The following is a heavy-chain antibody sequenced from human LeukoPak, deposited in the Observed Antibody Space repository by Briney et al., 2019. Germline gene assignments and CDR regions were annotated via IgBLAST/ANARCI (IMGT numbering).Heavy chain of an antibody. Sequence: PGGSLTLSCAASGFTFNDYSMHWVRQAPAKGLEWVSLISGDGGPTNYADSVKGRFTISRDNTKNSLYLQMNSLRTEDTAPYYCSKGPYNRNYQTGYYFDSGGEGTLVTVSS. D-gene: IGHD1-7*01. CDR2: ISGDGGPT. V-gene: IGHV3-43*02. CDR1: GFTFNDYS. J-gene: IGHJ4*02. CDR3: SKGPYNRNYQTGYYFDS.